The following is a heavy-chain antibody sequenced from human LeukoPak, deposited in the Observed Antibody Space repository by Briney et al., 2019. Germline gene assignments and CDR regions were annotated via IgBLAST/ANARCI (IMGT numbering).Heavy chain of an antibody. D-gene: IGHD3-22*01. Sequence: SETLSLTCTVSGGSISSYYWSWIQQPAGKGLEWIGRIYTSGSTNYNPSLKSRVTMSVDTSKNQFSLKLSSVTAADTAVYYCARDSYYYDSSGYQRMDVWGKGTTVTISS. J-gene: IGHJ6*04. CDR2: IYTSGST. CDR1: GGSISSYY. V-gene: IGHV4-4*07. CDR3: ARDSYYYDSSGYQRMDV.